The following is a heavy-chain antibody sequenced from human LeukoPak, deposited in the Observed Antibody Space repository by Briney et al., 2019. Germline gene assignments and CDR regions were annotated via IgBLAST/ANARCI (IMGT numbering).Heavy chain of an antibody. Sequence: GASVKVSCKASGGTFSSYAISWVRQAPGQGLEWMGGIIPIFGTANYAQKFQGRVTITADESTSTAYMELSSLRSEDTAVCYCARDDGGNSVEWYFDLWGRGTLVTVSS. CDR3: ARDDGGNSVEWYFDL. D-gene: IGHD4-23*01. CDR2: IIPIFGTA. V-gene: IGHV1-69*01. J-gene: IGHJ2*01. CDR1: GGTFSSYA.